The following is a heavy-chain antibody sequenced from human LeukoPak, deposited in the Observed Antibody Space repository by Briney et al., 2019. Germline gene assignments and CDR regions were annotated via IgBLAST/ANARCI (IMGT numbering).Heavy chain of an antibody. CDR2: INPNSGGT. CDR3: ARDENYYYSSGYYPPNY. D-gene: IGHD3-22*01. V-gene: IGHV1-2*02. Sequence: ASVKVSLKSSGYTFTCCYIHLVRQAPGQGFEWVGWINPNSGGTNYAHRFHGRGTMTRDTPIGQAYMELSRLRSDGTAVYYCARDENYYYSSGYYPPNYWGQGTLVTVSS. J-gene: IGHJ4*02. CDR1: GYTFTCCY.